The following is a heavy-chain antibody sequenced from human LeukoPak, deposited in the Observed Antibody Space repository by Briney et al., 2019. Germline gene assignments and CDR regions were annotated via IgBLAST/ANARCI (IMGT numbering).Heavy chain of an antibody. V-gene: IGHV4-34*01. CDR3: ARAHPYSSSWSRRGYFDY. Sequence: SETLSLTCAVYGGSFSGYYWSWIRQPPGKGLEWIGEINHSGSTNYNPSPKSRVTISVDTSKNQFSLKLSSVTAADTAVYYCARAHPYSSSWSRRGYFDYWGQGTLVTVSS. J-gene: IGHJ4*02. CDR2: INHSGST. CDR1: GGSFSGYY. D-gene: IGHD6-13*01.